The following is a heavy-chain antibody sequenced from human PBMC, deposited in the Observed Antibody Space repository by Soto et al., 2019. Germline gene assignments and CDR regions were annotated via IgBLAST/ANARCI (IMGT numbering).Heavy chain of an antibody. CDR2: INSDGSST. D-gene: IGHD3-3*01. V-gene: IGHV3-74*01. J-gene: IGHJ6*02. Sequence: GGSLRLSCAASGFTFSSYWMHWVRQAPGKGLVWVSRINSDGSSTSYADSVKGRFTISRDNAKNTLYLQMNSLRAEDTAVYYCARGGPGITIYYYGMDVWGQGTSVTGSS. CDR3: ARGGPGITIYYYGMDV. CDR1: GFTFSSYW.